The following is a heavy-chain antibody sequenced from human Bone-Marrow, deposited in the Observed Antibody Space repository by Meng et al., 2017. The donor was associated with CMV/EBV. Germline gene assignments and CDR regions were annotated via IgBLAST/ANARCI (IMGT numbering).Heavy chain of an antibody. CDR3: ARVGGSDYYYYGMDV. Sequence: SLKISCAASGFTFDDYAMHWVRQAPGKGLEWVSGISWNSGSIGYADSVKGRFTISRDNAKNSLYLQMNSLRAEDTAVYYCARVGGSDYYYYGMDVWGQGTTVTVSS. D-gene: IGHD2-15*01. CDR2: ISWNSGSI. CDR1: GFTFDDYA. J-gene: IGHJ6*02. V-gene: IGHV3-9*01.